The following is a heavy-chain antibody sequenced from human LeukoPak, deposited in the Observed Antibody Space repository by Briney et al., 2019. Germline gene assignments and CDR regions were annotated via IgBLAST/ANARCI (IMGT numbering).Heavy chain of an antibody. CDR3: AREHYDFWSGYPGDY. D-gene: IGHD3-3*01. V-gene: IGHV3-74*01. Sequence: GGSLRLSCAASGFTFSSYWMHWVRHAPGKGLVWVSRINTDGSSTSYADSVKGRFTISRDNAKNTLYLQMNSLRAEDTAVYYCAREHYDFWSGYPGDYWGQGTLVTVSS. J-gene: IGHJ4*02. CDR2: INTDGSST. CDR1: GFTFSSYW.